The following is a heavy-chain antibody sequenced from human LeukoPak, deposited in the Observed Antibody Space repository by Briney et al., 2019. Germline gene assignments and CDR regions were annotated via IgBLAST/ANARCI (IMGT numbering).Heavy chain of an antibody. Sequence: PGGSLRLSCAASVVTLSDHHMDWVRQAPGKGLEWVGRTRDKARNYRTEYAASVDGRFTISRDNSRNSVYLQMNSLKTEDTAVYFCARDGGKGDNSAFDIWGQGTVVTVSS. D-gene: IGHD3-16*01. CDR2: TRDKARNYRT. J-gene: IGHJ3*02. CDR1: VVTLSDHH. V-gene: IGHV3-72*01. CDR3: ARDGGKGDNSAFDI.